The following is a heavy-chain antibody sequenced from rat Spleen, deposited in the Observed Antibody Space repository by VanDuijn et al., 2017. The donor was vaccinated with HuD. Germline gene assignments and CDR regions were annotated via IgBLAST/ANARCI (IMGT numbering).Heavy chain of an antibody. CDR1: GFTFSDYY. D-gene: IGHD1-12*02. J-gene: IGHJ2*01. V-gene: IGHV5-25*01. CDR3: TRQWYYFDY. Sequence: EVQLVESGGGLVQPGRSMKLSCAASGFTFSDYYMAWVRQAPTKGLEWVASISTSGDSTYYRDSVKGRFTLSRDNAKSTLYLQMDSLRSEDTASYYCTRQWYYFDYWGQGVMVTVSS. CDR2: ISTSGDST.